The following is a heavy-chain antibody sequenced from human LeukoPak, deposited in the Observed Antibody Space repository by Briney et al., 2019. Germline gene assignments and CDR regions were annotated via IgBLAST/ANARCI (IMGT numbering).Heavy chain of an antibody. CDR1: GFTVSSNY. CDR2: IYSGGST. J-gene: IGHJ4*02. D-gene: IGHD6-19*01. V-gene: IGHV3-53*01. CDR3: ARLSGWSFFLDY. Sequence: GGSLRLSCAASGFTVSSNYMSWVRQAPGKGLEWVSVIYSGGSTYYADSVKGRFTISRDNSKNTLYLQMNSLRAEDTVVYYCARLSGWSFFLDYWGQGTLVTVSS.